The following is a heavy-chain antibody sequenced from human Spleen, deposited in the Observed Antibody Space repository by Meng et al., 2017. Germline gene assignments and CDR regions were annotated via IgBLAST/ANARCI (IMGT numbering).Heavy chain of an antibody. CDR1: DYTFTGYG. V-gene: IGHV1-18*01. CDR2: IRVGNDET. Sequence: QVHLQQSGAEVKKPGASLTVSCKGSDYTFTGYGVCWVRQAPGQGLEWMGWIRVGNDETHYSQKFQGRVTISRDTSASTAYMELSSLRSEDTAIYYCARDLNGDRGIYFDYWGQGTLVTVSS. J-gene: IGHJ4*02. D-gene: IGHD3-10*01. CDR3: ARDLNGDRGIYFDY.